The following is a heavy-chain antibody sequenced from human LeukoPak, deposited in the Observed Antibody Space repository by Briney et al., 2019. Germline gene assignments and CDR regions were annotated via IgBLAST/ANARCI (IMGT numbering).Heavy chain of an antibody. CDR3: ARRLLGFDY. J-gene: IGHJ4*02. CDR1: GFTFSSYS. Sequence: GGSLRLSCAASGFTFSSYSMNWVRQAPGKGLEWVSSISSSSSYIYYADSVKGRFTISRDNSKNTLYLQMNSLRAEDTAVYYCARRLLGFDYWGQGTLVTVSS. D-gene: IGHD6-25*01. V-gene: IGHV3-21*04. CDR2: ISSSSSYI.